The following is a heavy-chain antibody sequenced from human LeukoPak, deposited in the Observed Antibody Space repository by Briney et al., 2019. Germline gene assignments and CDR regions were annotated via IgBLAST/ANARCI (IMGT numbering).Heavy chain of an antibody. CDR3: ARDEVTMIVDI. D-gene: IGHD3-22*01. J-gene: IGHJ3*02. CDR2: ISGSGGST. V-gene: IGHV3-23*01. CDR1: GFTFSTYG. Sequence: PGGSLRLSCAASGFTFSTYGINWVRQAPGKGLEWVSAISGSGGSTYYADSVKGRFTISRDNAKNSLYLQMNSLRAEDTAVYYCARDEVTMIVDIWGQGTMVTVSS.